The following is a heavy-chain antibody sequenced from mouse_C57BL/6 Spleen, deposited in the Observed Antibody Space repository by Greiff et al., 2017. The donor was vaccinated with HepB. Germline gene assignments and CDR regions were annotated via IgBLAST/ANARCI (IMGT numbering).Heavy chain of an antibody. V-gene: IGHV5-4*01. CDR1: GFTFSSYA. CDR2: ISDGGSYT. Sequence: EVQVVESGGGLVKPGGSLKLSCAASGFTFSSYAMSWVRQTPEKRLEWVATISDGGSYTYYPDNVKGRFTISRDNAKNNLYLQMSHLKSEDTAMYYCARDGNDGYYSWFAYWGQGTLVTVSA. J-gene: IGHJ3*01. CDR3: ARDGNDGYYSWFAY. D-gene: IGHD2-3*01.